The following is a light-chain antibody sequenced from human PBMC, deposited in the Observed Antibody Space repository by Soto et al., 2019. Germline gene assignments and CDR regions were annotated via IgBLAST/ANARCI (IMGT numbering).Light chain of an antibody. V-gene: IGKV1-5*03. CDR3: QQYNSYPYT. CDR1: QSVSGW. Sequence: DIQMTQSPSTLSASVGDRVTITCRASQSVSGWLAWYQQKAGKAPKLLIYKAFTLESAAPSRFSGSGSGTEFTLTISSLQPDDSATYYCQQYNSYPYTFGQGTKLEIK. CDR2: KAF. J-gene: IGKJ2*01.